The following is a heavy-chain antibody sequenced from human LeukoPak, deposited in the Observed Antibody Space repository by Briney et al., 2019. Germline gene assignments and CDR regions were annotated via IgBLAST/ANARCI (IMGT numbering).Heavy chain of an antibody. CDR3: AAPVLTGYYYYGMDV. CDR1: GGTFSSYA. J-gene: IGHJ6*04. D-gene: IGHD3-9*01. V-gene: IGHV1-69*06. CDR2: IIPIFGTA. Sequence: ASVKVSCKASGGTFSSYAISWVRQAPGQGLEWMGGIIPIFGTANYAQKFQGRVTITADKSTSTAYMELSSLGSEDTAVYYCAAPVLTGYYYYGMDVWGKGTTVTVSS.